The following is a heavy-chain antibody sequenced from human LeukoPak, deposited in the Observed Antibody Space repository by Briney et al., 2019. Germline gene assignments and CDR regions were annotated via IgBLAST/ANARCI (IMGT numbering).Heavy chain of an antibody. Sequence: PGGSLRLSCAASGFIFSNYDMHWVRQPIGEGLEWVSAIGFAGDTHYPDSVKGRFTISRENAKTSLYLHMSSLGVDDSAVYYCARGRRDGYSFDFWGPGTLVTVSS. CDR3: ARGRRDGYSFDF. V-gene: IGHV3-13*04. D-gene: IGHD5-24*01. J-gene: IGHJ4*02. CDR1: GFIFSNYD. CDR2: IGFAGDT.